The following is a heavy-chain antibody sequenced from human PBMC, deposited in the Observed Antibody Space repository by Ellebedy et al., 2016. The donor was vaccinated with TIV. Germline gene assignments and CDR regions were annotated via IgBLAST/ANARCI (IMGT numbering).Heavy chain of an antibody. Sequence: MPGGSLRLSCTVSGVSISSYYWSWIRQPPVKGLEWIGYIYYTGSTNYNPSLKSRVTISVDTSKNQFSLKPTSVTAADTAVYYCARGGRITMIRGGAFDYWGQGTMVPVSS. J-gene: IGHJ4*02. D-gene: IGHD3-10*01. CDR2: IYYTGST. CDR3: ARGGRITMIRGGAFDY. CDR1: GVSISSYY. V-gene: IGHV4-59*01.